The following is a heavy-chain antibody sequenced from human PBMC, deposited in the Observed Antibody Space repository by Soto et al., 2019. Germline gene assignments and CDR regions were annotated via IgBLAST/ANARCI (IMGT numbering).Heavy chain of an antibody. Sequence: PSETLSLTSPVSRDSFRRHYLSGIRQPPGKVLEWIGYIYDNGSTNYNPSLKSRVTISVDTSRSQFSLKLSSVTAADTAVYYCARYLAYYEISGLYFDDGGQGTLVTVSS. CDR3: ARYLAYYEISGLYFDD. J-gene: IGHJ4*02. CDR1: RDSFRRHY. CDR2: IYDNGST. D-gene: IGHD3-22*01. V-gene: IGHV4-59*11.